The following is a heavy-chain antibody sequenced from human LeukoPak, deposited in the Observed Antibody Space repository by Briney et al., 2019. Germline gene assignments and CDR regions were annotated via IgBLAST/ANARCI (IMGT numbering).Heavy chain of an antibody. V-gene: IGHV4-4*07. CDR1: GGSISGYY. CDR3: ARVGHSSPSSDAFDI. J-gene: IGHJ3*02. D-gene: IGHD6-6*01. Sequence: PSETLSLTCTVSGGSISGYYWSWIRQPPGKGLEWIGRIYTSGSTNYNPSLKSRVTMSVDTSKNQFSLKLSSVTAADTAVYYCARVGHSSPSSDAFDIWGQGTMVTVSS. CDR2: IYTSGST.